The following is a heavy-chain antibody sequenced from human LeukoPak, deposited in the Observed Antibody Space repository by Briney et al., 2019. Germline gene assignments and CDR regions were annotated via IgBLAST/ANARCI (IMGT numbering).Heavy chain of an antibody. CDR1: GSTFSSYA. J-gene: IGHJ4*02. CDR3: AKSDYYDSSGYYYGSDY. Sequence: GGSLRLSCAASGSTFSSYAMTWVRQAPGKGLEWVSGISGSGGSTYYADSVKGRFTISRDNSKNTLYVQMNSLRAEDTAVYYCAKSDYYDSSGYYYGSDYWGQGTLVTVSS. D-gene: IGHD3-22*01. V-gene: IGHV3-23*01. CDR2: ISGSGGST.